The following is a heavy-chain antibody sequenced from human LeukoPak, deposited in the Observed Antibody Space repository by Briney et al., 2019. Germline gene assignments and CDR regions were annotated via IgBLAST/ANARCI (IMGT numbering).Heavy chain of an antibody. D-gene: IGHD3-10*01. CDR2: INHSGKT. V-gene: IGHV4-34*01. J-gene: IGHJ4*02. Sequence: SETLSLTCAVYGGSFSGYYWNWIRQPLGKGLEWIGEINHSGKTNYSPSLKSRVTISVDTSKNQFSLNLSSVTAADTAVYFCARSVRYYAGYWGQGTLVSVSS. CDR3: ARSVRYYAGY. CDR1: GGSFSGYY.